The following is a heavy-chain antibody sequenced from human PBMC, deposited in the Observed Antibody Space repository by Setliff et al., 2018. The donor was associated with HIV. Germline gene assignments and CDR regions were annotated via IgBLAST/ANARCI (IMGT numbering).Heavy chain of an antibody. D-gene: IGHD2-15*01. Sequence: PGGSLRLSCAASGFTFSNYAMSWVRQAPGKGLEWVSGISGSGGSTYYVDSVKGRFTISRDNSKNTLYLQMNSLGAADTAVYYCAKNIAGVCYSGPDYWGQGALVTVSS. CDR3: AKNIAGVCYSGPDY. J-gene: IGHJ4*02. CDR1: GFTFSNYA. CDR2: ISGSGGST. V-gene: IGHV3-23*01.